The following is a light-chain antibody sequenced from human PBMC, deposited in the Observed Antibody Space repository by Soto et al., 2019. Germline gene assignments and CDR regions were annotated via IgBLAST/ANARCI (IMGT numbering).Light chain of an antibody. CDR2: GAC. J-gene: IGKJ1*01. CDR1: QSVSSSY. Sequence: EIVLTQSPGTLSLSPGERATLSCRASQSVSSSYLAWYQQNXGQAPRLLIYGACSRATGIPDRFSGSWSGTDFTLTISRLEPEDFAVYYCQQYGSSPKTFGQGTKVDIK. CDR3: QQYGSSPKT. V-gene: IGKV3-20*01.